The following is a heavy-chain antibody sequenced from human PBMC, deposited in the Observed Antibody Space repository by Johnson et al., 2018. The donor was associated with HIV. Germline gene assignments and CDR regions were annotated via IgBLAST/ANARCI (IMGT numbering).Heavy chain of an antibody. CDR2: IKSKTDGGTS. CDR1: GFTFSHAW. J-gene: IGHJ3*02. CDR3: TTLAESSSSMYAFDI. D-gene: IGHD6-6*01. V-gene: IGHV3-15*01. Sequence: VQLVESGGGLVKPGGSLRLSCAASGFTFSHAWMTWVRQAPGTGLEWVGRIKSKTDGGTSDYAAPVYGRFTISRDDSKNTLYLQMNSLKTEDTAVYYCTTLAESSSSMYAFDIWGQGTMLTVSS.